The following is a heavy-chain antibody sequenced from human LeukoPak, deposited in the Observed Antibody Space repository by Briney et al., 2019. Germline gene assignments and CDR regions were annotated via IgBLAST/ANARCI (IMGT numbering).Heavy chain of an antibody. D-gene: IGHD3-10*01. V-gene: IGHV1-46*01. CDR1: GYTFTSYY. Sequence: ASVKVSCKASGYTFTSYYMHWVRQAPGQGLEWMGIINPSGGSTSYAQKFQGRVTMTRDTSTSTVYMELSSLRSGDTAVYYCARDCGLLWFGEFHDAFDIWGQGTMVTVSS. J-gene: IGHJ3*02. CDR2: INPSGGST. CDR3: ARDCGLLWFGEFHDAFDI.